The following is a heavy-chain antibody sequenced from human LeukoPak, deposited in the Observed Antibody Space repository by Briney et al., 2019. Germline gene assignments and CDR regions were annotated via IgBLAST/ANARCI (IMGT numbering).Heavy chain of an antibody. J-gene: IGHJ4*02. CDR2: ISASGGAT. D-gene: IGHD5-18*01. V-gene: IGHV3-23*01. CDR3: AKRVQLTY. CDR1: GFTFSSYD. Sequence: PGGSLRLSCTASGFTFSSYDMNWVRQAPGRGLEWVSTISASGGATYYTDSVRGRFSISRDNFKNTLYLQMNSLRAEDTAIYYCAKRVQLTYWGQGTLVTVSS.